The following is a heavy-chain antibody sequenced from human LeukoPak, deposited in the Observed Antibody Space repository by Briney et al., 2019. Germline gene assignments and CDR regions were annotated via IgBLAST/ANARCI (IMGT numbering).Heavy chain of an antibody. CDR1: GGSISSSSYY. Sequence: PSETLSLTCTVSGGSISSSSYYWGWIRQPPGKGLEWIGSIYYSGSTYYNPSLKSRVTMSVDTSKNQFSLKLSSVTAADTAVYYCARVVAVAGIGNWFDPWGQGTLVTVSS. CDR3: ARVVAVAGIGNWFDP. J-gene: IGHJ5*02. V-gene: IGHV4-39*07. CDR2: IYYSGST. D-gene: IGHD6-19*01.